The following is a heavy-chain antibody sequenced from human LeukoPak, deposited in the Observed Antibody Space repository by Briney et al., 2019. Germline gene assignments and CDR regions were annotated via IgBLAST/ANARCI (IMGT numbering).Heavy chain of an antibody. CDR2: IIPIFGTA. J-gene: IGHJ3*02. Sequence: SVKVSCKASGGTFSSYAISWVRQAPGQGLEWMGGIIPIFGTANYAQKFQGRVTITTDESTSTAYMELSSLRSEDTAVYYCARDRDFWSGYLDAFDIWGQGTMVTVSS. V-gene: IGHV1-69*05. D-gene: IGHD3-3*01. CDR1: GGTFSSYA. CDR3: ARDRDFWSGYLDAFDI.